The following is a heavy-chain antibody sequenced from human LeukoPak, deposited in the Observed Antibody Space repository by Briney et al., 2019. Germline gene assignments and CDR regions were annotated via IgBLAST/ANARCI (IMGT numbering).Heavy chain of an antibody. CDR3: AKDSRGYTYGLIDY. D-gene: IGHD5-18*01. Sequence: GGSLRLSCAASGFTFGKYGMNWFRQAPGKGLEWVSGLSGSGKTTYYADSVKGRFAISRDNSENTLYLQMNSLRADDTALYYCAKDSRGYTYGLIDYWGQGTLVTVSS. J-gene: IGHJ4*02. CDR1: GFTFGKYG. V-gene: IGHV3-23*01. CDR2: LSGSGKTT.